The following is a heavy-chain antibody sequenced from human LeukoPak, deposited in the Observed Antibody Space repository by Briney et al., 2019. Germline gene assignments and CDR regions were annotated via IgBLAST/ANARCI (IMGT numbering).Heavy chain of an antibody. CDR2: IGTSGDT. CDR1: GFTFSTYP. J-gene: IGHJ2*01. CDR3: AKSKIVQGRGYFDL. D-gene: IGHD1-26*01. Sequence: GGSLRLSCTASGFTFSTYPLTWVRQAPGKGPEWVSTIGTSGDTYYADSVKGRFTISRDNSNNALYLHMNSLRAEDAAVYYCAKSKIVQGRGYFDLRGRGTLVTVSS. V-gene: IGHV3-23*01.